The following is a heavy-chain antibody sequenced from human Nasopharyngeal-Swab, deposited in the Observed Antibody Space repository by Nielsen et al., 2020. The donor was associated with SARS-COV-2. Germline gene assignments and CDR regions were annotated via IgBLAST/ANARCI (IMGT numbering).Heavy chain of an antibody. V-gene: IGHV3-30*04. D-gene: IGHD5/OR15-5a*01. J-gene: IGHJ6*02. CDR2: ISYDGSNK. CDR3: ARDGPSTYYYYGMDV. CDR1: GFTFSSYA. Sequence: GESLKISCAASGFTFSSYAMHWVRQAPSKGLEWVAVISYDGSNKYYADSVKGRFTISRDNSKNTLYLQMNSLRAEDTAVYYCARDGPSTYYYYGMDVWGQGTTVTVSS.